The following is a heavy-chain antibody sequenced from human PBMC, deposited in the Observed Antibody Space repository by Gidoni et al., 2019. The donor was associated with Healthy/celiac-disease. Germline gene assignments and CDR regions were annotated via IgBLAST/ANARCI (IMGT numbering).Heavy chain of an antibody. V-gene: IGHV3-23*01. CDR2: ISGSGGST. CDR1: GFPFSSDA. D-gene: IGHD6-6*01. Sequence: EVQLLASGGGLVQPGGSLRLCCAASGFPFSSDAMSWVRQAPGKGLAWVSAISGSGGSTYYADSVKGRFTISRDNSKNTLYLQMNSLRAEDTAVYYCAKPAGYSSSSELLWGQGTLVTVSS. J-gene: IGHJ4*02. CDR3: AKPAGYSSSSELL.